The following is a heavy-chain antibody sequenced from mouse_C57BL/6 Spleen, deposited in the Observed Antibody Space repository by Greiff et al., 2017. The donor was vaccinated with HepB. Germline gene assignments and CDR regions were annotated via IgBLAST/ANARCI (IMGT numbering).Heavy chain of an antibody. V-gene: IGHV5-6*01. D-gene: IGHD2-1*01. CDR1: GFTFSSYG. CDR3: ARHGGNPFYAMDY. J-gene: IGHJ4*01. CDR2: ISSGGSYT. Sequence: EVQRVESGGDLVKPGGSLKLSCAASGFTFSSYGMSWVRQTPDKRLEWVATISSGGSYTYYPDSVKGRFTISRDNAKNTLYLQMSSLKSEDTAMYYCARHGGNPFYAMDYWGQGTSVTVSS.